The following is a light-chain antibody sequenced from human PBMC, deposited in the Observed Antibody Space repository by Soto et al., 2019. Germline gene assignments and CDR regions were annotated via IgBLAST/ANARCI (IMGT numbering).Light chain of an antibody. J-gene: IGKJ4*01. CDR3: QQYDSYPLT. V-gene: IGKV1-5*03. CDR2: KAS. CDR1: QSISSW. Sequence: DTQMTQSPSTLSASVGDRVTITCRASQSISSWLAWYQHKPGKAPNLLIYKASSLERGVPSRFSGSGSGTEFTLTVSSLQPDDFATYYCQQYDSYPLTFGGGTKVEIK.